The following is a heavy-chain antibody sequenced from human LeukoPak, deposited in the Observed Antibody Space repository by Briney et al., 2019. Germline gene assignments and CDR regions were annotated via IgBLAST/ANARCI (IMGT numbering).Heavy chain of an antibody. CDR3: ASEYEFHGMDV. CDR2: IIPILGIA. J-gene: IGHJ6*02. D-gene: IGHD2/OR15-2a*01. Sequence: GSSVKVSCKASGGTFISYTISWVRQAPGQGLEWMGRIIPILGIANYAQKFQSRVTITADKSTSTAYMELSSLRSEDTAVYYCASEYEFHGMDVWGQGTTVTVSS. CDR1: GGTFISYT. V-gene: IGHV1-69*02.